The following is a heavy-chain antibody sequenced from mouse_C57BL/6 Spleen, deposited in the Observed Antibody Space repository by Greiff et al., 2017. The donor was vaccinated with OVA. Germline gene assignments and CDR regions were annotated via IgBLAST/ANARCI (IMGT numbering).Heavy chain of an antibody. CDR3: ARWGGRYFDY. CDR1: GYSFTGYY. Sequence: EVKLMESGPELVKPGASVKISCKASGYSFTGYYMNWVKQSPEKSLEWIGEINPSTGGTTYNQKFKAKATLTVDKSSSTAYMQLKSLTSEDSAVYYCARWGGRYFDYWGQGTTLTVSS. D-gene: IGHD3-3*01. J-gene: IGHJ2*01. V-gene: IGHV1-42*01. CDR2: INPSTGGT.